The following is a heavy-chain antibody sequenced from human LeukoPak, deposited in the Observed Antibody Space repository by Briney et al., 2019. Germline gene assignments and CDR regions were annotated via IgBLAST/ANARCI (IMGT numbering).Heavy chain of an antibody. D-gene: IGHD3-22*01. CDR3: ASQQYYYDSSGLYFDY. Sequence: SETLSLTCTVSSGSVSSGNYYWSWIRQPPGRGLEWIGYVYYSGSTIYNPSLKSRVTISVDTSKNEFSLKLSSVTAADTAVYYCASQQYYYDSSGLYFDYWGQGTLVTVSS. CDR2: VYYSGST. CDR1: SGSVSSGNYY. V-gene: IGHV4-61*01. J-gene: IGHJ4*02.